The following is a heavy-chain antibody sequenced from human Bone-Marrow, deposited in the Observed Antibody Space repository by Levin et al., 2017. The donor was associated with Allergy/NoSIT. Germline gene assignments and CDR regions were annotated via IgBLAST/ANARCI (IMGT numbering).Heavy chain of an antibody. CDR2: LLSSPFPP. Sequence: SFPASGYPFSNYGFTWLRQAPGQFLSFLFFLLSSPFPPPSFSPFPCRVTLTTDTSTAYMELRGLKSDDTAVYYCAREWFYFDSRDYPGLGDAFDIWGQGTLVTVSS. J-gene: IGHJ3*02. D-gene: IGHD3-22*01. CDR3: AREWFYFDSRDYPGLGDAFDI. V-gene: IGHV1-18*01. CDR1: GYPFSNYG.